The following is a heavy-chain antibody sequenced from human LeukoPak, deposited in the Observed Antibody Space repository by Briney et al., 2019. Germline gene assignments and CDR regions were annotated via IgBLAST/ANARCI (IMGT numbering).Heavy chain of an antibody. CDR1: GGSISSSSYY. CDR2: IYYSGST. D-gene: IGHD5-24*01. CDR3: ARHYSRRGKDGYNYPDY. J-gene: IGHJ4*02. V-gene: IGHV4-39*01. Sequence: PSETLSLTCTVSGGSISSSSYYWDWIRQPPGKGLEWIGSIYYSGSTYYNPSLKSRVTISVDTSKNQFSLKLSSVTAADTAVYYCARHYSRRGKDGYNYPDYWGQGTLVTVSS.